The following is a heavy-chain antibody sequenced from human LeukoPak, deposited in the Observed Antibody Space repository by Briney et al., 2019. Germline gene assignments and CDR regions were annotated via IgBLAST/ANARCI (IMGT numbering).Heavy chain of an antibody. V-gene: IGHV5-51*01. D-gene: IGHD3-22*01. CDR1: GYSFTSYW. CDR3: ARRDYYDSSGYYVHY. J-gene: IGHJ4*02. Sequence: GESLKISCKDSGYSFTSYWIGWVRQMPGKGLEWMGIIYPGDSDTRYSPSFQGQVTMSADKSISTAYLQWSSLKASDTAMYYCARRDYYDSSGYYVHYWGQGTLVTVSS. CDR2: IYPGDSDT.